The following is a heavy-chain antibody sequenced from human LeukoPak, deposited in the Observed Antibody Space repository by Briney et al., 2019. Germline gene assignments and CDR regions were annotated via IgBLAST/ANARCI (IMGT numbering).Heavy chain of an antibody. V-gene: IGHV1-69*05. D-gene: IGHD2-2*01. J-gene: IGHJ4*02. CDR1: GGTFSSYA. Sequence: ASVKVSCKASGGTFSSYAISRVRQAPGQGLEWMGGIIPIFGTANYAQKFQGRVTITTDESTSTAYMELSSLRSEDTAVYYCAGNLGYCSSTSCPPHYYFDYWGQGTLVTVSS. CDR2: IIPIFGTA. CDR3: AGNLGYCSSTSCPPHYYFDY.